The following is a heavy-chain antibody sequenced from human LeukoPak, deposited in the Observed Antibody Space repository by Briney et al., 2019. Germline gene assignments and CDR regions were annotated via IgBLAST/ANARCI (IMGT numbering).Heavy chain of an antibody. V-gene: IGHV3-23*01. CDR3: AKGWNNMDV. Sequence: GGSLRLSCAVSGFTFSSHAMSWVRQAPEKGLEWVSIISSSGGTTYYADSVKGRFTFSRDNSKNTLYLQMNSLRAEDTAVYYCAKGWNNMDVWGQGTTVTVSS. J-gene: IGHJ6*02. CDR2: ISSSGGTT. CDR1: GFTFSSHA. D-gene: IGHD1/OR15-1a*01.